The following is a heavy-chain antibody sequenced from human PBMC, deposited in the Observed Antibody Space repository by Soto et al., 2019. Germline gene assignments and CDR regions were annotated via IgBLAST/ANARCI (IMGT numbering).Heavy chain of an antibody. CDR2: ISAYNGDT. CDR1: GYTFSRYS. Sequence: ASVKVSCKASGYTFSRYSISWVRQAPGQGLEWMGWISAYNGDTNYAHQVQGRVTLTTDTSTSTAYMELRNLRSDDTAMYYCARDHAGSGWFRFDYWGQGTLVTVSS. J-gene: IGHJ4*02. V-gene: IGHV1-18*01. CDR3: ARDHAGSGWFRFDY. D-gene: IGHD6-19*01.